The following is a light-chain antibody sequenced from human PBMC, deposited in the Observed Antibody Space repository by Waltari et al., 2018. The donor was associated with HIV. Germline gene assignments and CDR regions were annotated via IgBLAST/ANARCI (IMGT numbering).Light chain of an antibody. CDR3: QQSHTVPWT. V-gene: IGKV1-39*01. CDR2: DAS. Sequence: DIQMTQSPSSLSASVGDSVTITCRASQSISTHLNWYQQSPGKPPKLLIYDASSCQSGVPSRFVGSGSGTDFTLTINSLQLEDFVTYFCQQSHTVPWTFGQGTKVQIK. J-gene: IGKJ1*01. CDR1: QSISTH.